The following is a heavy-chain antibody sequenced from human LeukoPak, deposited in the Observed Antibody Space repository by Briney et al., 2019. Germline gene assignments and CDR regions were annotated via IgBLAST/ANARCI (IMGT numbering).Heavy chain of an antibody. CDR1: GYTFTSYD. CDR2: MNPNSGNT. J-gene: IGHJ6*03. CDR3: ALGGYDSSGYIYYYYYMDV. D-gene: IGHD3-22*01. Sequence: ASVKVSCKASGYTFTSYDINWVRQAPGQGLEWMGWMNPNSGNTGYAQKFQGRVTMTRNTSISTAYMELSSLRSEDTAVYYCALGGYDSSGYIYYYYYMDVWGKGTTVTISS. V-gene: IGHV1-8*01.